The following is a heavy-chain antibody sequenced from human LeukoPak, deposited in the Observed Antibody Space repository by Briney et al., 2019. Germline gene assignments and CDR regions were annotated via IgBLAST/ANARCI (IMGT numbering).Heavy chain of an antibody. CDR3: ARAIAAAGSA. J-gene: IGHJ5*02. D-gene: IGHD6-13*01. CDR1: GFTFSSYW. V-gene: IGHV3-7*04. Sequence: GGSLRLSCAASGFTFSSYWMSWVRQAPGKGLEWVANIKQDGSEKYYVDSVKGRFTISRDNAKNSLCMQKNRPRVEDTAMYYCARAIAAAGSAWGQGTLVTVSS. CDR2: IKQDGSEK.